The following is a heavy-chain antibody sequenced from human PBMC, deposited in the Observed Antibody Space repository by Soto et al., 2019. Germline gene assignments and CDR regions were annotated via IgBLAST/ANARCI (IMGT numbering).Heavy chain of an antibody. D-gene: IGHD1-26*01. J-gene: IGHJ4*02. CDR3: ARVSEGGSYYGGLDY. CDR1: GFTFSSYG. V-gene: IGHV3-33*01. CDR2: IWYDGNIK. Sequence: QVQLVESGGGVVQPGRSLRLSCAASGFTFSSYGMHWVRQAPGKGLEWVAVIWYDGNIKYYADSVKGRFTISRDNSKNTLYLQMNSLRDEDTAVYYCARVSEGGSYYGGLDYWGQGTLVTVSS.